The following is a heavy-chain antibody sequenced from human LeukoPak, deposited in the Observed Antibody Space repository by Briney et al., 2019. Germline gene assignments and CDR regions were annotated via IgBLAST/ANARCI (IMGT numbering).Heavy chain of an antibody. Sequence: GGSLRLSCAASGFTFSSYGMHWVRQAPGKGLEWVAVIWYDGSYTYYAESVKGRFTISRDNSRNTLYLQMSSLRAEDTAVYYCAKGSFYCSGNTCPQYYYYMDVWGKGTTVTVSS. CDR1: GFTFSSYG. J-gene: IGHJ6*03. CDR3: AKGSFYCSGNTCPQYYYYMDV. V-gene: IGHV3-33*06. CDR2: IWYDGSYT. D-gene: IGHD2-2*01.